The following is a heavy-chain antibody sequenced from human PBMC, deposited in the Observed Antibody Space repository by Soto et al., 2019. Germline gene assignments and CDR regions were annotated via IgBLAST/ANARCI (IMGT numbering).Heavy chain of an antibody. Sequence: QLQLQESGSGLVKPSETLSLTCVVSGGAISSGGYSWSWMRQPLGKGLEWIGNISHSGSTYYNRSLKSRLTRWVDKANNHYSLKLTSVTAADTAVYYCARTQWDYDILTRRIWGAFNIWGQATMLAVSS. CDR3: ARTQWDYDILTRRIWGAFNI. J-gene: IGHJ3*02. CDR2: ISHSGST. CDR1: GGAISSGGYS. V-gene: IGHV4-30-2*01. D-gene: IGHD3-9*01.